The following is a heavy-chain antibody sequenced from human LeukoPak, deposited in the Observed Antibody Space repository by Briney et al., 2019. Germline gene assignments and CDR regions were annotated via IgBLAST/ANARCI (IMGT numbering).Heavy chain of an antibody. V-gene: IGHV3-30*02. CDR2: IRYDGSNK. Sequence: PGGSLRLSCAASGFTFSSYVMHWVPQAPGKGLEWVAFIRYDGSNKYYADSVKGRFTISRDNSKNTLYLQMNSLRAEDTAVYYCARDYDILTGSYYFDYWGQGTLVTVSS. D-gene: IGHD3-9*01. J-gene: IGHJ4*02. CDR1: GFTFSSYV. CDR3: ARDYDILTGSYYFDY.